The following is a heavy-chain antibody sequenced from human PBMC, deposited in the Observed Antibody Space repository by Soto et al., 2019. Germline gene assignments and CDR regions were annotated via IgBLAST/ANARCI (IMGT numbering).Heavy chain of an antibody. CDR3: ASGIQLWLRRINNGYSG. D-gene: IGHD5-18*01. J-gene: IGHJ4*02. CDR2: IIPMFGTA. V-gene: IGHV1-69*12. Sequence: QVQLVQSGAEVKKPESSVKVSCKALGGTFSTYAISWVRQAPGQGLVWMGGIIPMFGTANYAQRFQDRVTITADESTNTVYMELSSLRSEDTAVYFCASGIQLWLRRINNGYSGWGQGTLVTVSS. CDR1: GGTFSTYA.